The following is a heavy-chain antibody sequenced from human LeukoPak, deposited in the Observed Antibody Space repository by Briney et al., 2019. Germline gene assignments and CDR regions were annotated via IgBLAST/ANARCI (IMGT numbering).Heavy chain of an antibody. V-gene: IGHV1-69*01. CDR3: AREFAVGVVGGAFDI. CDR1: GGTFSSYS. CDR2: IIPIFCTA. Sequence: SVTVSHKASGGTFSSYSISWVRQAPGQGLAGMGGIIPIFCTANYAQKFQGRVTITADESTSTAYMELSSLRSEDTAVYYCAREFAVGVVGGAFDIWGQGTMVTVSS. J-gene: IGHJ3*02. D-gene: IGHD3-3*01.